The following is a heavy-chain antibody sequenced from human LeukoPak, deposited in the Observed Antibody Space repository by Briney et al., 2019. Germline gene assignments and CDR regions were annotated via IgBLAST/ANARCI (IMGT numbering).Heavy chain of an antibody. CDR1: GFTFSSYS. V-gene: IGHV3-21*01. J-gene: IGHJ6*02. Sequence: AGGSLRLSCAASGFTFSSYSMNWVRQAPGKGLEWVSSISSSSSYIYYADSVKGRFTISRDNAKNSLYLQMNSLRAEDTAVYYCASPSPVYCSSTSCYYYYGVDVWGQGTTVTVSS. CDR3: ASPSPVYCSSTSCYYYYGVDV. D-gene: IGHD2-2*01. CDR2: ISSSSSYI.